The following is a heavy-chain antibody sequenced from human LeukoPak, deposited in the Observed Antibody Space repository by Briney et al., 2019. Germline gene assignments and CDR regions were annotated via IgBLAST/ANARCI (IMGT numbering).Heavy chain of an antibody. D-gene: IGHD3-3*01. Sequence: ASVKVSCKASGYTFTRYGISWVRQAPGQGLEWRGWISVYNGNTNYAQKLQGRVTMTTDTSTSTAYMELRSLRADDTAVYYCARDRQGRWYYDFWSGYYLDYWGQGTLVTVSS. V-gene: IGHV1-18*01. CDR2: ISVYNGNT. CDR3: ARDRQGRWYYDFWSGYYLDY. J-gene: IGHJ4*02. CDR1: GYTFTRYG.